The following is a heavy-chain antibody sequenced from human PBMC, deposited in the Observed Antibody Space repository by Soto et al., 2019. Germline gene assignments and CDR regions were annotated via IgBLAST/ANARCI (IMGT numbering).Heavy chain of an antibody. V-gene: IGHV4-59*01. Sequence: SETLSLTCTVSGGSISSYYWSWIRQPPGKGLEWIGYIHYSGSTHYNPSLKSRVTISVDTSKNQFSLKLNSVTAADTAVYYCARPHGGSSGWDNWFDPWGQGIQVTVSS. D-gene: IGHD6-25*01. CDR3: ARPHGGSSGWDNWFDP. CDR1: GGSISSYY. CDR2: IHYSGST. J-gene: IGHJ5*02.